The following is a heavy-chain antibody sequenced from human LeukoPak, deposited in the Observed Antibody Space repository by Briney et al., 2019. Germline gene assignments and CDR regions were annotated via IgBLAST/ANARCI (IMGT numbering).Heavy chain of an antibody. CDR1: GFTFNNYW. CDR2: YSGRRSTT. D-gene: IGHD4/OR15-4a*01. J-gene: IGHJ3*02. Sequence: QSGGSLRLSCAASGFTFNNYWMHWVRQAPGKGLQWASGYSGRRSTTYYADSVQGRFIISRDDSKKMLYLQMNSLRVDDTAIYYCVKDLDGAGYFDAFDIWGQGTIVTVSS. CDR3: VKDLDGAGYFDAFDI. V-gene: IGHV3-23*01.